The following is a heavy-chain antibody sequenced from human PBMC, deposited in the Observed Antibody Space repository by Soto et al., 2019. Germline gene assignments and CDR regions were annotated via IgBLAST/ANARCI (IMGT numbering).Heavy chain of an antibody. CDR2: INPKSGTT. V-gene: IGHV1-2*02. CDR1: GYTFTDYY. D-gene: IGHD3-3*01. J-gene: IGHJ4*02. CDR3: ARGGITIFGVVDY. Sequence: QVQVVQSGTEVKKPGASVKVSCKAYGYTFTDYYMHWVRQAPGQGLEWMGWINPKSGTTKYAQKFQGRVTLTRDTSISTAYMELRRLTSDDTDVYYCARGGITIFGVVDYWGQGTLVTVSS.